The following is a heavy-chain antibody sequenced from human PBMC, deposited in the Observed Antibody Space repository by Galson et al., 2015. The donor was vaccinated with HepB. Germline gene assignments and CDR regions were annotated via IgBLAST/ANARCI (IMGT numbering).Heavy chain of an antibody. CDR1: GFTFSSYW. CDR2: IKQDGGEK. D-gene: IGHD3-22*01. J-gene: IGHJ4*02. CDR3: ARRGLTDSRTYYYQYYFDY. Sequence: SLRLSCAASGFTFSSYWMTWVRQAPGKGLEWVANIKQDGGEKSYVDSVKGRFTISRDNAKNSLFLQMNSLRAEDTAMYYCARRGLTDSRTYYYQYYFDYWGQGILVTVSS. V-gene: IGHV3-7*03.